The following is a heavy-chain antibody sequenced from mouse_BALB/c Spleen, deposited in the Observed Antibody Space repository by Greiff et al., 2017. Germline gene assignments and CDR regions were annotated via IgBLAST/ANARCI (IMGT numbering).Heavy chain of an antibody. J-gene: IGHJ3*01. CDR1: GFSLTSYG. Sequence: VQLQESGPGLVAPSQSLSITCTVSGFSLTSYGVHWVRQPPGKGLEWLGVIWAGGSTNYNSALMSRLSISKDNSKSQVFLKMNSLQTDDTAMYYCARSYGNWFAYWGQGTLVTVSA. D-gene: IGHD2-10*02. V-gene: IGHV2-9*02. CDR3: ARSYGNWFAY. CDR2: IWAGGST.